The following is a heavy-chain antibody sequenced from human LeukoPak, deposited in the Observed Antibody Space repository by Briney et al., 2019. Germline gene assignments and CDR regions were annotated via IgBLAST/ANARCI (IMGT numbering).Heavy chain of an antibody. D-gene: IGHD1-26*01. CDR3: ARWIVGY. Sequence: PGRSLRLSCTASGFTFGNYAMSWVRQAPGKGLEWVSYISSSSSTIYYADSVKGRFTISRDNAKNSLYLQMSSLRAEDTAVYYCARWIVGYWGQGTLVTVSS. CDR1: GFTFGNYA. CDR2: ISSSSSTI. J-gene: IGHJ4*02. V-gene: IGHV3-48*04.